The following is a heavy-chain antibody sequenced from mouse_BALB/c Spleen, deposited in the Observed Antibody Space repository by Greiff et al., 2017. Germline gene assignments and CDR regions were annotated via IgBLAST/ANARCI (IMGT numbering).Heavy chain of an antibody. V-gene: IGHV5-17*02. D-gene: IGHD1-1*01. CDR2: ISSGSSTI. J-gene: IGHJ4*01. CDR3: ASLYGSSYEAMDY. CDR1: GFTFSSFG. Sequence: EVQVVESGGGLVQPGGSRKLSCAASGFTFSSFGMHWVRQAPEKGLEWVAYISSGSSTIYYADTVKGRFTISRDNPKNTLFLQMTSLRSEDTAMYYCASLYGSSYEAMDYWGQGTSVTVSS.